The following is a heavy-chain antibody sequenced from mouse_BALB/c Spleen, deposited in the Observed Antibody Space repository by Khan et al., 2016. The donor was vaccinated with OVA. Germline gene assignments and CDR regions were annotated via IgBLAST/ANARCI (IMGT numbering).Heavy chain of an antibody. CDR1: GFNIKDTY. V-gene: IGHV14-3*02. Sequence: VQLQQSGAELVKPGASIKLSCTASGFNIKDTYMHWVKQRPEQGPEWIGRIDPTNDNIKYDPKFQDKATITADTSSNTAYLQLSSLTSEDTAVYYSATLYGNPFAYWGQGTLVSVSA. D-gene: IGHD2-1*01. J-gene: IGHJ3*01. CDR2: IDPTNDNI. CDR3: ATLYGNPFAY.